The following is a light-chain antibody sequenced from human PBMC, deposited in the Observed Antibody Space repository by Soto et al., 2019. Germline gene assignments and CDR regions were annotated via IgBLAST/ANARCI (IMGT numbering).Light chain of an antibody. CDR2: GVS. CDR1: QSVRSSY. J-gene: IGKJ1*01. CDR3: QQXGTSPRT. Sequence: EIVLTQSPGTLSLSPGERATLSCRASQSVRSSYLAWYQQKLGQAPRLLIYGVSNRATGIPDRFSGSGSGTDFTLTISRLESEXXAVXXXQQXGTSPRTFVQGTKVEIK. V-gene: IGKV3-20*01.